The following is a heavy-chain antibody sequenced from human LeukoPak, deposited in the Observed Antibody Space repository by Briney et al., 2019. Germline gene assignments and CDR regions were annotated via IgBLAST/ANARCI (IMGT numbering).Heavy chain of an antibody. CDR1: GGSISSYY. V-gene: IGHV4-59*08. J-gene: IGHJ6*02. D-gene: IGHD2-2*01. CDR3: ASSDIVVVPAAIPNYYYYYGMDV. Sequence: SETLSLTCTVSGGSISSYYWSWIRQPPGKGLEWIGYIYYSGSTNYNPSLKSRVTISVDTSKNQFSLKLSSVTAADTAVYYCASSDIVVVPAAIPNYYYYYGMDVWGQGTTVTVSS. CDR2: IYYSGST.